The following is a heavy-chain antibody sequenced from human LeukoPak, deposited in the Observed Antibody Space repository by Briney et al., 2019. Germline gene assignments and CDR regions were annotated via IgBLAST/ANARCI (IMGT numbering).Heavy chain of an antibody. CDR3: ARTGYSSGWLDY. J-gene: IGHJ4*02. CDR2: IYYSGST. Sequence: PSETLSLTCTVSGGSISSSSYYWGWIRQPPGKGLEWIGSIYYSGSTYYNPSLKSRVTISVDTSKNRFSLKLSSVTAADTAVYYCARTGYSSGWLDYWGQGTLVTVSS. CDR1: GGSISSSSYY. D-gene: IGHD6-19*01. V-gene: IGHV4-39*07.